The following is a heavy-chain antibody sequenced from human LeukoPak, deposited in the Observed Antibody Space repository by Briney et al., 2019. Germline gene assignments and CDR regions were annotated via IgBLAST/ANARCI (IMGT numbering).Heavy chain of an antibody. D-gene: IGHD5-24*01. J-gene: IGHJ6*02. Sequence: PGGSLRLSCAASGFTFSDYHMSWIRQAPGKGLEWVSYISSSGGTIYYADSVKGRFTISRDNAMYLQMNSLRAEDTAVYYCARVRRDAYNLAYYYYGMDVWGQGTTVTVSS. CDR1: GFTFSDYH. CDR3: ARVRRDAYNLAYYYYGMDV. V-gene: IGHV3-11*01. CDR2: ISSSGGTI.